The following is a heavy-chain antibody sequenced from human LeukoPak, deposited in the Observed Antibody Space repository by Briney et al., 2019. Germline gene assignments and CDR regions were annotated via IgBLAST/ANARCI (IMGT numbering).Heavy chain of an antibody. V-gene: IGHV4-4*02. J-gene: IGHJ4*02. CDR2: VHLDGRT. D-gene: IGHD6-25*01. CDR1: GGSVSSTNW. Sequence: SETLSLTCGVSGGSVSSTNWWTWIRQPPGKGLEWIGEVHLDGRTNFNPSLKSRLTMSVDLSENHVSLKLTSVTAADTAVHYCAREGGFYRPLDYSGQGTLVTVSS. CDR3: AREGGFYRPLDY.